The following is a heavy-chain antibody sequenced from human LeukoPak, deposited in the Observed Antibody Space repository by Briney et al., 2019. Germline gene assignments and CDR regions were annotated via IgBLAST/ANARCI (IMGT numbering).Heavy chain of an antibody. CDR3: ARHNDSSGYYPSYFDY. Sequence: SETLSLTCTVSGGSISSSSYYWGWIRQPPGKGLEWIGSTYYSGSTYYNPSLKSRVTTSVDTSKNQFSLKLNAVTAADTAVYYCARHNDSSGYYPSYFDYWGQGTLVTVSS. V-gene: IGHV4-39*01. CDR2: TYYSGST. J-gene: IGHJ4*02. D-gene: IGHD3-22*01. CDR1: GGSISSSSYY.